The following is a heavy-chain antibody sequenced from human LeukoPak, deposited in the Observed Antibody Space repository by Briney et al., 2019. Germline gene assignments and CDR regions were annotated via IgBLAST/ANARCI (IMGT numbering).Heavy chain of an antibody. Sequence: GGSLRLSCGASGITFSNYGMHWVRQAPSKGLEWVAFIRYDGNNKHYADSVKGRFTISRDNSKSTLYLQMNSLRPEDTAVYYCARGLHFRVYDSSDYYPYWGQGTLVTVSS. D-gene: IGHD3-22*01. CDR1: GITFSNYG. CDR2: IRYDGNNK. J-gene: IGHJ4*02. V-gene: IGHV3-30*02. CDR3: ARGLHFRVYDSSDYYPY.